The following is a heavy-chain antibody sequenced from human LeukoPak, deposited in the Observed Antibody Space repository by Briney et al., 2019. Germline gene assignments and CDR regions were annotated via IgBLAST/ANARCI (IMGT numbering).Heavy chain of an antibody. J-gene: IGHJ4*02. CDR2: IYPDDSDT. CDR3: VRQADSSGWYYFDY. D-gene: IGHD6-19*01. CDR1: GYDITKYW. V-gene: IGHV5-51*01. Sequence: AEALQISCQGSGYDITKYWIGWVRHMPGKGLEWMAIIYPDDSDTKYNPSFQGQVTISSDKSITTAYLQWSSLKASDTAIYYCVRQADSSGWYYFDYWGPGTRVTVTS.